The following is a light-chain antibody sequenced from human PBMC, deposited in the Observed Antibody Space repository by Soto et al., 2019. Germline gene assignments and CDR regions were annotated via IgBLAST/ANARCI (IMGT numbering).Light chain of an antibody. Sequence: EIVLTQSPGTLSLSPGERATLSCKASQSVSSSSLAWYQQKRGQAPRLLIHDASSRATGIPDRFSGSGSGTDFTLTISRLEPKDFAVYHCQQYGGSPRTFGQGTKVEVK. V-gene: IGKV3-20*01. J-gene: IGKJ1*01. CDR3: QQYGGSPRT. CDR1: QSVSSSS. CDR2: DAS.